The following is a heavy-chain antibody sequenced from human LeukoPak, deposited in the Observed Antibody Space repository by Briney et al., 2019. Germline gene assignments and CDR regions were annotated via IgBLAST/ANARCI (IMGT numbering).Heavy chain of an antibody. D-gene: IGHD6-13*01. V-gene: IGHV3-23*01. CDR2: IGTSGGST. Sequence: GGSLRLSCAASGFTFSSYAMSWVRQAPGKGLEWVSAIGTSGGSTYSADSVKGRFTISRDNSKNMLYLQMNSQTAEDTAVYYCAKLKVLTAAAPRGYFDYWGQGTLVTVSS. J-gene: IGHJ4*02. CDR1: GFTFSSYA. CDR3: AKLKVLTAAAPRGYFDY.